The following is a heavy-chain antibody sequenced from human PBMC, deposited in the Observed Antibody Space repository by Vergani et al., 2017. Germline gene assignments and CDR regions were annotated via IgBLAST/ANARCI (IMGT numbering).Heavy chain of an antibody. Sequence: EVQLVESGGGLVQPGGSLKLSCAASGFTFSGSAMHWVRQASGKGLEWVGRIRSKTNSYATAYAASVKGRFTISRDDSKNTAYLQMNSLRSEDTAVYYCARVSNWGWGGLFGSYYGMDVWGQGTTVTVSS. CDR2: IRSKTNSYAT. CDR1: GFTFSGSA. D-gene: IGHD7-27*01. CDR3: ARVSNWGWGGLFGSYYGMDV. J-gene: IGHJ6*02. V-gene: IGHV3-73*02.